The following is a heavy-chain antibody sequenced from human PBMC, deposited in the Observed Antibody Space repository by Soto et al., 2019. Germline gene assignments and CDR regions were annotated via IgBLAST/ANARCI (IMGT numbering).Heavy chain of an antibody. D-gene: IGHD3-3*01. CDR1: GGSFSGYY. V-gene: IGHV4-34*01. CDR3: ARGGGTIFGVVISGIDY. CDR2: INHSGST. Sequence: QVQLQQWGAGLLKPSETLSLTCAVCGGSFSGYYWSWIRQPPGKGLEWIGEINHSGSTNYNPSLKSRVTISVDTSKNQFSLKLSSVTAADTAVYYCARGGGTIFGVVISGIDYWGQGTLVTVSS. J-gene: IGHJ4*02.